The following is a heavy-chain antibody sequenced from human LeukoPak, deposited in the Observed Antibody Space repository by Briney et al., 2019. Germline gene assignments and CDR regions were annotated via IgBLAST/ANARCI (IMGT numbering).Heavy chain of an antibody. CDR1: GFTFSSYW. CDR3: AKADYYDSSGYFS. D-gene: IGHD3-22*01. Sequence: GGSLRLSCAASGFTFSSYWMSWVRQAPGKGLEWVANIKQDGSEKYYVDSVKGRFTISRDNTKNSLYLQMNSLRAEDTALYYCAKADYYDSSGYFSWGQGTLVTVSS. V-gene: IGHV3-7*03. J-gene: IGHJ4*02. CDR2: IKQDGSEK.